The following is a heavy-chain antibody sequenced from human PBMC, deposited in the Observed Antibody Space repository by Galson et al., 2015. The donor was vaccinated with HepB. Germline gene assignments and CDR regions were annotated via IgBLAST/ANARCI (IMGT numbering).Heavy chain of an antibody. D-gene: IGHD6-13*01. Sequence: SVKVSCKVSGDAFRGSVVQWVRQVGVQRLEWMGWVVVGRGGTNYAPTFHERLTISRDMSTTTAYMELHSLTSEDTALYFCAASPFSSHDLAYWGQGTLVTVSS. CDR3: AASPFSSHDLAY. J-gene: IGHJ4*02. V-gene: IGHV1-58*01. CDR2: VVVGRGGT. CDR1: GDAFRGSV.